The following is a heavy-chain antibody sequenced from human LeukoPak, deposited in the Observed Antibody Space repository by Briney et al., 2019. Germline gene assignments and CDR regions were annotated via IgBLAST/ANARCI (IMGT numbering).Heavy chain of an antibody. CDR3: ARDGWSFGDPDLRYMDV. J-gene: IGHJ6*03. D-gene: IGHD4-17*01. Sequence: PSETLSLTCTVSGGSISSGGYSWSWIRQPPGKGLEWIGYIYYSGSTYYNPSLKSRVTISVDTSKNQFSLKLSSVTAADTAVYYCARDGWSFGDPDLRYMDVWGKGTTVTVSS. CDR2: IYYSGST. CDR1: GGSISSGGYS. V-gene: IGHV4-30-4*07.